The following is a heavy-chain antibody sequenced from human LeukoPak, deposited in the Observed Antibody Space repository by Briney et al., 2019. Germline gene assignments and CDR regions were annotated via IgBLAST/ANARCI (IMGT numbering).Heavy chain of an antibody. Sequence: PSETLSLTCTVSGGSISSYYWSWIRQPPGKGLEWIGYIYYSGSTNYNPSLKSRVTISVDTSKNQFSLKLSSVTAADTAVYYWARGYSSGWYEFDYWGQGTLVTVSS. CDR3: ARGYSSGWYEFDY. V-gene: IGHV4-59*08. CDR2: IYYSGST. J-gene: IGHJ4*02. D-gene: IGHD6-19*01. CDR1: GGSISSYY.